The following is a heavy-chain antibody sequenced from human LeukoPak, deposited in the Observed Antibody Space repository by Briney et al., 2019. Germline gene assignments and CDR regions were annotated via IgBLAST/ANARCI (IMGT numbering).Heavy chain of an antibody. CDR2: IYYSGST. Sequence: SETLSLTCTVSGGSISSYYWSWIRQPPGKGLEWIGYIYYSGSTNYNPSLKSRVTISVDTSKNQFSLKLSSVTAADTAVYYCARSTGYSIYYFEYWGQGTLVTVSS. CDR3: ARSTGYSIYYFEY. D-gene: IGHD6-13*01. CDR1: GGSISSYY. V-gene: IGHV4-59*01. J-gene: IGHJ4*02.